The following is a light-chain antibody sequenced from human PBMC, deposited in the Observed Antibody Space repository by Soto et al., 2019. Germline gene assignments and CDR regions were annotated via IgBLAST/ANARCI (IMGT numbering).Light chain of an antibody. CDR2: GAF. V-gene: IGKV3-11*01. J-gene: IGKJ5*01. CDR1: PSVTNY. CDR3: QQRNIWPPVT. Sequence: EIVLTQSPATPSMSPGKRANLSCXXSPSVTNYLAWYQQKPGQPPRLLIYGAFNRAAGIPARFSGSGSGTDFTLTISSLEPEDSAVYYCQQRNIWPPVTFGQGTRLEIK.